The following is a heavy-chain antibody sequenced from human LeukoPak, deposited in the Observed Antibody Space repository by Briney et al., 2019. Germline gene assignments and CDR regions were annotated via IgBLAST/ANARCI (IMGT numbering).Heavy chain of an antibody. D-gene: IGHD6-13*01. CDR1: GFTFSSYG. J-gene: IGHJ4*02. Sequence: PGRSLRLSCAASGFTFSSYGMHWVRQAPGKGLEWVAVIWYDGSNNYYADSVKGRFTISRDNSKNTLYLQMNSLRAEDTAVYYCAKEFSSSWYYFDYWGQGTLVTVSS. V-gene: IGHV3-33*06. CDR2: IWYDGSNN. CDR3: AKEFSSSWYYFDY.